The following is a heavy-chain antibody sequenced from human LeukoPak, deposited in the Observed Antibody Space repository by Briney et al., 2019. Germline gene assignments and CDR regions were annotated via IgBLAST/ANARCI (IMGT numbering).Heavy chain of an antibody. CDR3: AGATTAYYYYGMDV. J-gene: IGHJ6*02. V-gene: IGHV1-18*01. Sequence: ASVKVSCKASGYTFTSYGISWVRQAPGQGLEWMGWISAYNGNTNYAQKLQGRVTMTTDTSTSTAYMELRSLRSDGTAVYYCAGATTAYYYYGMDVWGQGTTVTVSS. CDR2: ISAYNGNT. D-gene: IGHD1-26*01. CDR1: GYTFTSYG.